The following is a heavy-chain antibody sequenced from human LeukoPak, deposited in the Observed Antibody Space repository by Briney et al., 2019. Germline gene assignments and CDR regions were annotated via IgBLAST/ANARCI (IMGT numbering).Heavy chain of an antibody. Sequence: GGSLRLSCAASGFTFSNYWMGWVRQAPGKGLEWVANIKQDGSEKYYVDSVKGRFTISRDNAMNSLYLQMNSLRAEDTAVFYCARHTKRAFDIWGQGTMVTVSS. CDR2: IKQDGSEK. CDR3: ARHTKRAFDI. J-gene: IGHJ3*02. CDR1: GFTFSNYW. V-gene: IGHV3-7*01.